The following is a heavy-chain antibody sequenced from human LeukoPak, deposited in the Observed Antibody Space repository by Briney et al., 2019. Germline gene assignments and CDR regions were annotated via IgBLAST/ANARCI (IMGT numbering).Heavy chain of an antibody. CDR2: PLYDGSKE. CDR1: GFTFNSYT. D-gene: IGHD6-13*01. V-gene: IGHV3-30-3*01. CDR3: ARDKAAAGTYWFDP. J-gene: IGHJ5*02. Sequence: GGSLRLSCAASGFTFNSYTMHWVRQAPGKGLEWVALPLYDGSKEYYADSVKGLFTISRDNSNNTLYLQMNSLRAEDTAVYYCARDKAAAGTYWFDPWGQGTLVTVSS.